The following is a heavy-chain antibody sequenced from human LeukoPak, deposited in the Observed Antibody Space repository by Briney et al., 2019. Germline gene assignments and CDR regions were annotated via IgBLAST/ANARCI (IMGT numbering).Heavy chain of an antibody. J-gene: IGHJ4*02. Sequence: SVKVSCKASGGTFSTYGISWVRQAHGQGLEWMGGIIPVFGTANYAQKFQGRVTITADESTSTAYMELISLRSEDTAVYYCARYSAWYGNYLDYWGQGTLVTVSS. V-gene: IGHV1-69*13. CDR1: GGTFSTYG. D-gene: IGHD6-19*01. CDR2: IIPVFGTA. CDR3: ARYSAWYGNYLDY.